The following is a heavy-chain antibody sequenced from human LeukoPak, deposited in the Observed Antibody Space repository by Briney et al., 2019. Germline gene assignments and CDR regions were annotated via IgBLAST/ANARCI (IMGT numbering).Heavy chain of an antibody. CDR1: GFTFSSYY. Sequence: GGSLRLSCAASGFTFSSYYMNWVRQAPGKGLEWVSSISRSTNHTYYADSLKGRFTISRDNAKNSLYLQMNSLIAEDTAVYYCARVSFADGGYFDYWGQGSLVTVSS. D-gene: IGHD2-15*01. CDR3: ARVSFADGGYFDY. CDR2: ISRSTNHT. V-gene: IGHV3-21*01. J-gene: IGHJ4*02.